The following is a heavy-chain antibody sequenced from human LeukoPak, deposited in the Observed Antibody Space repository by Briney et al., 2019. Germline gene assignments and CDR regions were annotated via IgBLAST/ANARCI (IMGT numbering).Heavy chain of an antibody. CDR1: GGTVSSYV. J-gene: IGHJ4*02. V-gene: IGHV1-69*13. CDR3: ASGYYYDSSGYYYFDY. D-gene: IGHD3-22*01. CDR2: IIPIFGTA. Sequence: SVKVSCKASGGTVSSYVISWVRQAPGQGLEWMGGIIPIFGTANYAQKFQGRVTITADESTSTAYMELSSLRSEDTAVYYCASGYYYDSSGYYYFDYWGQGTLVTVSS.